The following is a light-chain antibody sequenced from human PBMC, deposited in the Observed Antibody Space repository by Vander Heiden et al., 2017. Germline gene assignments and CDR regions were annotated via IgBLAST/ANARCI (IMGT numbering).Light chain of an antibody. CDR2: DAS. J-gene: IGKJ4*01. Sequence: DIVLTQSPATLSLSPGERATLSCRASQSVSRSLAWYQQKLGQAPRLLIYDASNRATGIPARFSGSGSGTDFTLTISSLEPEDFAVYYCQQRPNWPPLTFGGGTKVEIK. V-gene: IGKV3-11*01. CDR3: QQRPNWPPLT. CDR1: QSVSRS.